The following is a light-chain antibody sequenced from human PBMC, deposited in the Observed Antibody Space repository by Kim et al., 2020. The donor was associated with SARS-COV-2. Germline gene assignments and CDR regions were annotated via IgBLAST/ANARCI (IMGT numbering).Light chain of an antibody. V-gene: IGKV1-6*01. CDR3: LQDYNYPRT. CDR2: AAS. J-gene: IGKJ1*01. Sequence: ASVGDRVTITCRASQGIRNDLGWYQQKPGKDPKLLIYAASSLQSGVPSRFSGSGSGTDFTLTISSLQPEDFATYYCLQDYNYPRTFGQGTKVDIK. CDR1: QGIRND.